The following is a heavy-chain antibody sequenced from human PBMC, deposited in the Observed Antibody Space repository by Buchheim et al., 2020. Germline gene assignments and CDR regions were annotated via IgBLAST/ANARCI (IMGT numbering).Heavy chain of an antibody. D-gene: IGHD1-1*01. CDR1: GFTFSSYG. Sequence: QVQLVESGGGVVQPGRSLRLSCAASGFTFSSYGMHWVRQAPGKGLEWVAVISYDGSNKYYADSVKGRFTISRDNSKNTLYLQMNSLRAEDTAVYYCAKNLGATGTAFVFRDYYYGMDVWGQGTT. CDR2: ISYDGSNK. V-gene: IGHV3-30*18. J-gene: IGHJ6*02. CDR3: AKNLGATGTAFVFRDYYYGMDV.